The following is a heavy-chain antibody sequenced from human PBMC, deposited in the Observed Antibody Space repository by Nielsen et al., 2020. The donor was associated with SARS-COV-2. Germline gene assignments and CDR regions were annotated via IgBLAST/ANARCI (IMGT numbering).Heavy chain of an antibody. CDR2: IDPSDSYT. CDR3: ARRRTLFYYYYGMDV. D-gene: IGHD3-10*01. V-gene: IGHV5-10-1*01. J-gene: IGHJ6*02. Sequence: GESLKISCKGSGYSFTSYWISWVRQVPGKGLEWMGRIDPSDSYTNYSPSFQGHVTISADKSISTAYLQWSSLKASDTAMYYCARRRTLFYYYYGMDVWGQGTTVTVSS. CDR1: GYSFTSYW.